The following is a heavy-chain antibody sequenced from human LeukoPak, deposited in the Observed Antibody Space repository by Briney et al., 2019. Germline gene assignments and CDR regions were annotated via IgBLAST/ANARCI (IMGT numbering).Heavy chain of an antibody. J-gene: IGHJ2*01. Sequence: SQTLSLTCAISGDSVSSNIAAWSWISQSPSRGLEWLGRTYYRSKWYNDYSESLKSRITINPDTSKNQFSLQLNSVTPEDTAVYYCARHFGYSSFWHHWFFDVWGRGTLVTVSS. CDR2: TYYRSKWYN. CDR3: ARHFGYSSFWHHWFFDV. V-gene: IGHV6-1*01. D-gene: IGHD2-2*03. CDR1: GDSVSSNIAA.